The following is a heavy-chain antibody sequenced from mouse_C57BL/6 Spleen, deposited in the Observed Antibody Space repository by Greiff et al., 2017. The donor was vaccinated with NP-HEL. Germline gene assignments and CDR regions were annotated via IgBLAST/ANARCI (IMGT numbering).Heavy chain of an antibody. J-gene: IGHJ2*01. CDR1: GYTFTSYD. Sequence: QVQLQQSGPELVKPGASVKLSCKASGYTFTSYDINWVKQRPGQGLEWIGWIYPRDGSTKYNEKFKGKATLTVDNSTSTAYMELNSLTSEDSAVYYCGRRRSNFYFDYWGQGTTLTVSS. D-gene: IGHD4-1*01. V-gene: IGHV1-85*01. CDR2: IYPRDGST. CDR3: GRRRSNFYFDY.